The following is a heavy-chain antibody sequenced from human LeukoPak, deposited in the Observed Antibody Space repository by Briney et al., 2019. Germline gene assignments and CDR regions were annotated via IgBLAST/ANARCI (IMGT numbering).Heavy chain of an antibody. CDR1: GFTFSSYS. CDR2: ISSSSSYI. Sequence: PGGSLRLSCAPSGFTFSSYSMNWVRQAPGKGLEWVSSISSSSSYIYYADSVKGRFTISRDNAKNSLYPQMNSLRAEDTAVYYCARVSVAYTVLDAFDIWGQGTMVTVSS. J-gene: IGHJ3*02. V-gene: IGHV3-21*01. D-gene: IGHD6-19*01. CDR3: ARVSVAYTVLDAFDI.